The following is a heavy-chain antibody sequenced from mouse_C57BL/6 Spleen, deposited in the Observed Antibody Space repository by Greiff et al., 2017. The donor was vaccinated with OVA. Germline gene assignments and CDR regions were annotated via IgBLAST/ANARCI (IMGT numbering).Heavy chain of an antibody. CDR2: INPYNGGT. V-gene: IGHV1-19*01. Sequence: EVQLQESGPVLVKPGASVKMSCKASGYTFTDYYMNWVKQSHGKSLEWIGVINPYNGGTSYNQKFKGKATLTVDKSSSTAYMELNSLTSEDSAVYYCARSYDGYYDAMDYWGQGTSVTVSS. D-gene: IGHD2-3*01. CDR3: ARSYDGYYDAMDY. J-gene: IGHJ4*01. CDR1: GYTFTDYY.